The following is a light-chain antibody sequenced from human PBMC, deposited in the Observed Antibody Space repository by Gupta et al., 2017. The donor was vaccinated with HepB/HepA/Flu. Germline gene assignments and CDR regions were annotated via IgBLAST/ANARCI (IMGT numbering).Light chain of an antibody. Sequence: DIQMTQSPSSLSASVGDRVTITCRASQSISAYLNWYQQTPGKAPKLLIYAASSLQSGVPSRFSGSRSGTDFTLTISRLQPEDFATYYCQQSDSSPRTFGQGTKVEIK. CDR3: QQSDSSPRT. J-gene: IGKJ1*01. V-gene: IGKV1-39*01. CDR2: AAS. CDR1: QSISAY.